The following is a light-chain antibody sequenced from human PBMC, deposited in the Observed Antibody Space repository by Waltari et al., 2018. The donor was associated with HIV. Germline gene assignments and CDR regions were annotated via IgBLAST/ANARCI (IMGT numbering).Light chain of an antibody. J-gene: IGKJ3*01. CDR3: QQFHTYPLT. V-gene: IGKV1-13*02. Sequence: AIQLTQSPSSLSASIGDRVTITCRASQGMSSALAWYQQKPGNVPKLLIYDASTLESGVPSRFSGRGSGTDFTLTISYLQPEDFATYYCQQFHTYPLTFGPGTKVDIK. CDR2: DAS. CDR1: QGMSSA.